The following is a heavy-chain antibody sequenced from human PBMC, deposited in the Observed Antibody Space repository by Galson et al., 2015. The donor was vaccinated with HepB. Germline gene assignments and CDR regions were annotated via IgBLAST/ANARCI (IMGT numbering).Heavy chain of an antibody. CDR3: ARDEVNLYYYGMDV. CDR1: GYSFITYA. V-gene: IGHV1-3*01. Sequence: SVKVSCKASGYSFITYAMHWVRQAPGQRLEWMGWINAGNGNTKYSQKFQGRVTITRDTSASTAYMELSSLRSEDTAVYYCARDEVNLYYYGMDVWGQGTTVTVSS. CDR2: INAGNGNT. J-gene: IGHJ6*02.